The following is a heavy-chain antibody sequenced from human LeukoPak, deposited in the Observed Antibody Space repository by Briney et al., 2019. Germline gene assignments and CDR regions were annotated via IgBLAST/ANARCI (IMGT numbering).Heavy chain of an antibody. CDR3: SRGSGWLSVY. CDR2: ISGGTT. D-gene: IGHD6-19*01. V-gene: IGHV3-49*03. CDR1: GFTFGDYL. Sequence: GGSLRLSCTASGFTFGDYLMSWFRQAPGKGLEWIGFISGGTTEYAASVKGRFTIARDDSTSIAYLQMNSLTTEDTAVYYCSRGSGWLSVYWGQGTLVTVSS. J-gene: IGHJ4*02.